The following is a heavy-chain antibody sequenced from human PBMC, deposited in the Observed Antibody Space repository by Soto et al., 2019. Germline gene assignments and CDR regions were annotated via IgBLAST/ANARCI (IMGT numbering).Heavy chain of an antibody. CDR3: ARERDYSNLYYYYGMDV. D-gene: IGHD4-4*01. Sequence: GGSLRLSCAASGFTFSSYSMNWVRQAPGKGLEWVSSISSSSSYIYYADSVKGRFTISRDNAKNSLYLQMNSLRAEDTAVYYCARERDYSNLYYYYGMDVWGQETTVTVSS. V-gene: IGHV3-21*01. CDR2: ISSSSSYI. CDR1: GFTFSSYS. J-gene: IGHJ6*02.